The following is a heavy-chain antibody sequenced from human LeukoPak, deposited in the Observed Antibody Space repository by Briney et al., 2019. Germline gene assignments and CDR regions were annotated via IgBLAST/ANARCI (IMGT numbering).Heavy chain of an antibody. V-gene: IGHV4-61*01. CDR2: IYYSGST. Sequence: PSETLSLTCTVSGGSVSSGSYYWSWIRQPPGKGLEWIGYIYYSGSTNYNPSLKSRVTISVDTSKNQFSLKLSSVTAADTAVYYCARGAGFDYWGQGTLVTVSS. CDR1: GGSVSSGSYY. CDR3: ARGAGFDY. D-gene: IGHD3-9*01. J-gene: IGHJ4*02.